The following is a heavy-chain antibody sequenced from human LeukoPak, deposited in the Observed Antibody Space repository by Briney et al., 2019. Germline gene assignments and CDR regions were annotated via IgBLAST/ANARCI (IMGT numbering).Heavy chain of an antibody. CDR2: IIPIFGTA. V-gene: IGHV1-69*13. Sequence: ASVKVSCKASGGTFSSYAISWVRQAPGQGLEWMGGIIPIFGTANYAQKFQGRVMITADESTSTAYMELSSLRSEDTAVYYCARNRGRGYDYDGLYYFDYWGQGTLVTVSS. CDR1: GGTFSSYA. J-gene: IGHJ4*02. CDR3: ARNRGRGYDYDGLYYFDY. D-gene: IGHD5-12*01.